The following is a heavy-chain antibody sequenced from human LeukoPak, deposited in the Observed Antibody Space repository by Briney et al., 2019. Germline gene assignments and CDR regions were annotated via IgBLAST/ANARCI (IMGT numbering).Heavy chain of an antibody. CDR1: GFTFSSYA. CDR2: ISYDGSNK. J-gene: IGHJ6*03. Sequence: GGSLRLSCAASGFTFSSYAMHWVRQAPGKGLEWVAVISYDGSNKYYADSVKGRFTISRDNSKNTLYLQMNSLRAEDTAVYYCARERRGVEYYYYYYMDVWGKGTTVTVSS. V-gene: IGHV3-30*01. CDR3: ARERRGVEYYYYYYMDV. D-gene: IGHD3-10*01.